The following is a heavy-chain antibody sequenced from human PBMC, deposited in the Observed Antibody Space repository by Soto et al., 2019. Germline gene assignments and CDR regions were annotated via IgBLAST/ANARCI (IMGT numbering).Heavy chain of an antibody. Sequence: PGGSLRLSCAASGFTFSIYAMSWVRRAPGKGLEWVSSISGSGDSAYYADSVKGRFTISRDNSKNTLYLQINSLRADDTAVYYCAKERSDHRITAAAIDYWGQGARVTVSS. CDR1: GFTFSIYA. CDR3: AKERSDHRITAAAIDY. D-gene: IGHD6-25*01. CDR2: ISGSGDSA. J-gene: IGHJ4*02. V-gene: IGHV3-23*01.